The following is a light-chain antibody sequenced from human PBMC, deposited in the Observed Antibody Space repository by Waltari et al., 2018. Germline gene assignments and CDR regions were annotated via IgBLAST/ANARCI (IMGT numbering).Light chain of an antibody. Sequence: DIQLTQSPSSLSASVWDRVTITCQASHDISKLLNWYCQKVWEAPKLLIYDTSKLDIGVPSRFSGSGSGPLFTLTISSLEPEDFATYFCQQYESLISFGQGPRLDLK. V-gene: IGKV1-33*01. CDR3: QQYESLIS. CDR1: HDISKL. CDR2: DTS. J-gene: IGKJ5*01.